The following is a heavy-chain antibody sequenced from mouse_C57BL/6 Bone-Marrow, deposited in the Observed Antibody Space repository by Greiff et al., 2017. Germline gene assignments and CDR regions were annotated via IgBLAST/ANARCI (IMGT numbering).Heavy chain of an antibody. CDR2: IDPNSGGT. CDR3: ATYCAMDY. Sequence: VQLQQSGAELVKPGASVKLSCKASGYTFTSYWMHWVKQRPGQGLEWIGRIDPNSGGTKYNEKFKSKATLTVDKPSSTAYMQLSSLTSEDSAVYYCATYCAMDYWGQGTSVTVSS. CDR1: GYTFTSYW. J-gene: IGHJ4*01. V-gene: IGHV1-72*01.